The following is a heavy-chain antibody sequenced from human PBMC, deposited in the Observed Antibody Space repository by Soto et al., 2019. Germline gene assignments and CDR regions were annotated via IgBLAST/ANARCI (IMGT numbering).Heavy chain of an antibody. CDR2: INHSGST. Sequence: SSETLSLTCAVYGGSFSGYYWSWIRQPPGKGLEWIGEINHSGSTNYNPSLKSRVTISVDTSKNQFSLKLSSVTAADTAVYYCARLYSSGVNFFDYWGQGTLVTVSS. CDR3: ARLYSSGVNFFDY. D-gene: IGHD6-19*01. V-gene: IGHV4-34*01. CDR1: GGSFSGYY. J-gene: IGHJ4*02.